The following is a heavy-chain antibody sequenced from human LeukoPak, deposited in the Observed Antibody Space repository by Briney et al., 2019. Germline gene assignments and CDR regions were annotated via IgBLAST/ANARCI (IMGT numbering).Heavy chain of an antibody. CDR2: IKSKTDGGTT. D-gene: IGHD5-12*01. CDR3: TTDLLVADAFDI. CDR1: GFTFSNAW. Sequence: GGSLRLSCAASGFTFSNAWMSWVRQAPGKGLEWVGRIKSKTDGGTTDYAAPVKGRFTISRDDSKNTLYLQMNSLKTEDTAVYYCTTDLLVADAFDIWGQGTMVTVSS. J-gene: IGHJ3*02. V-gene: IGHV3-15*01.